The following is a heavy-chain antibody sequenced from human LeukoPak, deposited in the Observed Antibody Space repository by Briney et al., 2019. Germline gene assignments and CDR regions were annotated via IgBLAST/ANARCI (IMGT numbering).Heavy chain of an antibody. V-gene: IGHV3-53*01. CDR2: IRVGDVT. D-gene: IGHD3-16*01. Sequence: TGGSLRLSCAASGFAVGNKFMYWVRQAPGKGLEWVSVIRVGDVTHYADSVKGRFTTSRDTSKNTVYLQMESLRVEDTAVYYCAREDNGGATDDGFDVWGHGTVVIVSS. J-gene: IGHJ3*01. CDR3: AREDNGGATDDGFDV. CDR1: GFAVGNKF.